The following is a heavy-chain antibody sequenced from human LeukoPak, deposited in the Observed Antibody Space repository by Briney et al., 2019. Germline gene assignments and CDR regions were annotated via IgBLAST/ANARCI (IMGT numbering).Heavy chain of an antibody. CDR2: IYYSGST. CDR1: GGSISSYY. CDR3: ASGRGLYSFYAFNI. J-gene: IGHJ3*02. D-gene: IGHD5-18*01. V-gene: IGHV4-59*01. Sequence: SETLSLTCTVSGGSISSYYWSWIRQPPGKGLEWLGYIYYSGSTNYNPSLKSRVTISLDTSKNQFSLKLSSVTAADTAVYYCASGRGLYSFYAFNIWGQGTMVTVSS.